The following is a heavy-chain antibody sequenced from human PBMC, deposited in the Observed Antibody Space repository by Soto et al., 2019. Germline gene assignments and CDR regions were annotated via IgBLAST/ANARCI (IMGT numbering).Heavy chain of an antibody. D-gene: IGHD3-22*01. CDR2: IYYSGST. CDR3: ARDHKPYYYDSSGYLGVDY. CDR1: GGSISSGGYY. V-gene: IGHV4-31*03. Sequence: SETLSLTCTVSGGSISSGGYYWSWIRQHPGKGLEWIGYIYYSGSTYYNPSLKCRVTISVDTSKNQFSLKLSSVTAADTAVYYCARDHKPYYYDSSGYLGVDYWGQGTLVTVSS. J-gene: IGHJ4*02.